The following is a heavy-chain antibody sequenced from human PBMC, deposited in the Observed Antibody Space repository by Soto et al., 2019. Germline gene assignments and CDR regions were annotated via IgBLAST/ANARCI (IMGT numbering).Heavy chain of an antibody. D-gene: IGHD2-2*01. CDR1: GFTFSSYS. CDR3: ARHCSSTSCYGFYGMDV. V-gene: IGHV3-21*01. J-gene: IGHJ6*02. Sequence: PGGSLRLSCAASGFTFSSYSMNWVRQAPGKGLEWVSSISSSSSYIYYADSVKGRFTISRDNAKNSLYLQMNSLRAEDTAVYYCARHCSSTSCYGFYGMDVWGQGTTVTVS. CDR2: ISSSSSYI.